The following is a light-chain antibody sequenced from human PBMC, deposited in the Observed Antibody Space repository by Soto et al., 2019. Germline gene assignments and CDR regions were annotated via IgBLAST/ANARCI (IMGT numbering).Light chain of an antibody. CDR1: SSDFGGYHY. V-gene: IGLV2-14*03. CDR3: SSYTTISTVI. CDR2: DVS. J-gene: IGLJ2*01. Sequence: QSALTQPASVSGSPGQSITISCTGTSSDFGGYHYVSWYQQHPGKVPKLMIYDVSNRPSGVSNRFSGSKSANTASLTISGLQDEDEADYYCSSYTTISTVIFGGGTKLTVL.